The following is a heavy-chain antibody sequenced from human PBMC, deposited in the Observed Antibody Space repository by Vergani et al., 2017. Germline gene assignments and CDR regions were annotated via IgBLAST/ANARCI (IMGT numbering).Heavy chain of an antibody. J-gene: IGHJ4*02. CDR1: GYTFSNYY. CDR2: INLSGGHT. V-gene: IGHV1-46*03. Sequence: QVQVVQSGAEVKKSGASVKVSCKTSGYTFSNYYMHWVRQAPGQGLEWMGIINLSGGHTNYAQKFQGRVTMTRDTSTSTVYMELSSLRSEETAIYYCARGDYGILTGYRYGDQGTLVTVSA. D-gene: IGHD3-9*01. CDR3: ARGDYGILTGYRY.